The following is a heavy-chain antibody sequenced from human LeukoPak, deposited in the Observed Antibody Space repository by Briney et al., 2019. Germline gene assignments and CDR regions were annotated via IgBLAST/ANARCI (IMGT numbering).Heavy chain of an antibody. Sequence: AGGSLRLSCAASGFTFSSYGMHWVRQAPGKGLEWVAVIWYDGSNKYYADSVKGRFTISRDNSKNTLYLQMNSLRAEDTAVYYCARDRGWVQLWSLFYWGQGTLVTVSS. CDR1: GFTFSSYG. J-gene: IGHJ4*02. CDR2: IWYDGSNK. V-gene: IGHV3-33*01. CDR3: ARDRGWVQLWSLFY. D-gene: IGHD5-18*01.